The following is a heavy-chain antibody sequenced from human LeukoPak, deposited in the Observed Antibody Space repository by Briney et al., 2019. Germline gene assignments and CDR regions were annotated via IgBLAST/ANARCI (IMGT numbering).Heavy chain of an antibody. CDR2: IIPILGTT. CDR1: GDTFSSYA. V-gene: IGHV1-69*13. Sequence: SVKVSCKASGDTFSSYAVSWLRQAPGQGLEWMGGIIPILGTTNYAQKFQGRVTITADESTSTLYMELRSLRSEDTAIYYCARDDYYDSSAYRENPFDVWGQGTMVTVSS. D-gene: IGHD3-22*01. J-gene: IGHJ3*01. CDR3: ARDDYYDSSAYRENPFDV.